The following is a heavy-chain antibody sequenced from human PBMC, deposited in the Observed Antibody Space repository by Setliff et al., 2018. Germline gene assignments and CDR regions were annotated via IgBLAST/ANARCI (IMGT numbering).Heavy chain of an antibody. CDR1: GYTFSNYG. J-gene: IGHJ4*02. V-gene: IGHV1-18*04. Sequence: ASVKVSCKASGYTFSNYGITWVRQAPGQGLEWMGWISAYSGNTKYALTLQGRVTMTTDPSTTTAYLELRSLTSDDTAVYYCARINFYVSSGYYYAPDYWGQGTLVTVSS. D-gene: IGHD3-22*01. CDR2: ISAYSGNT. CDR3: ARINFYVSSGYYYAPDY.